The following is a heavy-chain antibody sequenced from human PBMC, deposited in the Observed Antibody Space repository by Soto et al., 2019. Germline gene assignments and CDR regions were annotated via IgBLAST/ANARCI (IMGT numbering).Heavy chain of an antibody. CDR2: TYYRSKWYS. J-gene: IGHJ6*03. CDR1: GDSGSSNRAA. D-gene: IGHD1-1*01. CDR3: ARGSWDDVSGHYYMDV. V-gene: IGHV6-1*01. Sequence: PSQTRSVTCDISGDSGSSNRAAWNWIRQTPSRGLEWLGRTYYRSKWYSNYAISVKSRVTVNPDTFKNQFSLQLNSVTPEDTAVYYCARGSWDDVSGHYYMDVWGKGTTVTVSS.